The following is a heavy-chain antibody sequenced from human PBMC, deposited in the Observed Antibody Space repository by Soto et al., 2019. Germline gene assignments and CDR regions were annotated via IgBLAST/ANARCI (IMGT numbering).Heavy chain of an antibody. CDR2: ISAYNGNT. J-gene: IGHJ6*02. CDR3: ARVGYCSGGSGRTLYYYYYYGMDV. CDR1: GYTFTSYG. V-gene: IGHV1-18*01. Sequence: QVQLVQSGAEVKKPGASVKVSCKASGYTFTSYGISWVRQAPGQGLEWMGWISAYNGNTNYAQKLQGRVTMTTDTSASTAYMELRSLGAHDTGVYYCARVGYCSGGSGRTLYYYYYYGMDVWGQGTTVTVSS. D-gene: IGHD2-15*01.